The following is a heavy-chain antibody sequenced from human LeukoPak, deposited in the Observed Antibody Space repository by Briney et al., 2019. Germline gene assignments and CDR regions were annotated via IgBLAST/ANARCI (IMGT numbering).Heavy chain of an antibody. CDR2: INHSGST. CDR3: ARGGGEDGYYFDY. D-gene: IGHD2-15*01. CDR1: GGSFSSYY. Sequence: SETLSLTCAVYGGSFSSYYWSWIRQPLGKGLEWIGEINHSGSTNYNPSLKSRVTISVDTSKNQFSLKLSSVTAADTAVYYCARGGGEDGYYFDYWGQGALVTVSS. V-gene: IGHV4-34*01. J-gene: IGHJ4*02.